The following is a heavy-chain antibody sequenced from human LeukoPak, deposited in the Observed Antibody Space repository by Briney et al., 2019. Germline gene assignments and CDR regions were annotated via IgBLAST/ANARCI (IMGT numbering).Heavy chain of an antibody. CDR2: IYISGST. J-gene: IGHJ4*02. Sequence: PGGSLRLSRAASVFSVGRNYMTCVRHAPGKGLEWASLIYISGSTYYANSVKGRFTISRDNSKNTLYLQMKSLRAADTAVYYCARDKGCSYLSSFDYWGQGTLVTVSS. CDR1: VFSVGRNY. CDR3: ARDKGCSYLSSFDY. D-gene: IGHD2-15*01. V-gene: IGHV3-66*01.